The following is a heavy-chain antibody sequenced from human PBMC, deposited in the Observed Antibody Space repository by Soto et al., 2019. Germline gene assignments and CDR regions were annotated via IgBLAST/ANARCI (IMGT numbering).Heavy chain of an antibody. V-gene: IGHV3-74*01. CDR1: GFIFSSYW. CDR2: INSDGSST. CDR3: ARDLNPYYFDF. Sequence: EVQLVESGGGLVQPGGSLRLSCAASGFIFSSYWMHWVRQAPGKGLVWVSRINSDGSSTNYADSVKGRFTISRDNAKNTLYLQMNSLRAEDTAVYFCARDLNPYYFDFWGQRTLVTVSS. J-gene: IGHJ4*02.